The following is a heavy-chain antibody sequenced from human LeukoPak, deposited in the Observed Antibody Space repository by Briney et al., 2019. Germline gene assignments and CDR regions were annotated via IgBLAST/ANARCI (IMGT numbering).Heavy chain of an antibody. Sequence: GGSLRLSCAASGLSFDDYGMHWVQQAPGKGLEWVSGISRNSDSIAYADSVRGRFTISRDNAKNSLYLQMNSLRADDTAFYYCAKRGQGFDYWGQGTLVTVSS. CDR1: GLSFDDYG. CDR2: ISRNSDSI. V-gene: IGHV3-9*01. D-gene: IGHD3-10*01. J-gene: IGHJ4*02. CDR3: AKRGQGFDY.